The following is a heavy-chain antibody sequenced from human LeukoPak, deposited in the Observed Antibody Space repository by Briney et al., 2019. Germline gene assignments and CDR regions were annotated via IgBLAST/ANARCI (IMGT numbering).Heavy chain of an antibody. Sequence: SETLSLTCAVYGGSFSGYYWSWIRQPPGKGLEWIGEINHSGSTNYNPSLKSRVTISVDTSKNQFSLKLSSVTAADTAVYYCARSIAARRNRFDPWGQGALVTVSS. J-gene: IGHJ5*02. CDR1: GGSFSGYY. D-gene: IGHD6-6*01. CDR3: ARSIAARRNRFDP. V-gene: IGHV4-34*01. CDR2: INHSGST.